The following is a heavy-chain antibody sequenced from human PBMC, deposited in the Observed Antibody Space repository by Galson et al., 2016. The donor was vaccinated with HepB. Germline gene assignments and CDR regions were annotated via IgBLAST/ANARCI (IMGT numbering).Heavy chain of an antibody. D-gene: IGHD6-19*01. V-gene: IGHV3-13*01. J-gene: IGHJ6*04. CDR2: IGTAGDT. Sequence: SLRLSCAASGFALRSCDMYWVRQTTGKGLEWVSSIGTAGDTYYPGSVRGRFTVSRENANNSLYLQMNSLRAGDTAVYYCVRGSYSSDWYRTSAYDFGMDVWGKGTPVTVSS. CDR1: GFALRSCD. CDR3: VRGSYSSDWYRTSAYDFGMDV.